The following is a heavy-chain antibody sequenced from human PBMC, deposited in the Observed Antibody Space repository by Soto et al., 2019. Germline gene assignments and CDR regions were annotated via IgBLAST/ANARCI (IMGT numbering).Heavy chain of an antibody. J-gene: IGHJ4*02. CDR3: ERESIVCCCSGCSGYFDY. CDR2: ITHSGST. V-gene: IGHV4-34*01. CDR1: GGSFSGYY. Sequence: QVQLQQWGAGLLKPSETLSLTCAVYGGSFSGYYWSWIRQHPGKGLEWIGEITHSGSTNYNPSLKSRVAISVDTSKNQFSLKLSSVTDCDTAVYYCERESIVCCCSGCSGYFDYWGQGTLVTVS. D-gene: IGHD6-19*01.